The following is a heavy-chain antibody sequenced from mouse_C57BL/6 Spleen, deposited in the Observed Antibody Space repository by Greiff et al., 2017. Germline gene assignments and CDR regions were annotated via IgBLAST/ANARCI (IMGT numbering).Heavy chain of an antibody. CDR2: IRLKSDNYAT. J-gene: IGHJ3*01. V-gene: IGHV6-3*01. Sequence: EVKVEESGGGLVQPGGSMKLSCVASGFTFSNYWMNWVRQSPEKGLEWVAQIRLKSDNYATHYAESVKGRFTISRDDSKSSVYLQMNNLRAEDTGIYYCTEKGGNYPFAYWGQGTLVTVSA. CDR3: TEKGGNYPFAY. D-gene: IGHD2-1*01. CDR1: GFTFSNYW.